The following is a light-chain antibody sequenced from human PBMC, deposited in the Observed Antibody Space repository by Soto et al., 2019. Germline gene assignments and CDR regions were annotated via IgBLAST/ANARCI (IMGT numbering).Light chain of an antibody. CDR3: SSYTSSSSLWV. V-gene: IGLV2-14*01. CDR2: DVS. Sequence: QSALTQPASVSGSPGQSITISCTGTSSDVGGYNYVSWYQQHPGKAPKLMIYDVSNRPSGVSNRFSGSKSGNTASLTISGLQAEDKADYYCSSYTSSSSLWVFGTGTKLTVL. CDR1: SSDVGGYNY. J-gene: IGLJ1*01.